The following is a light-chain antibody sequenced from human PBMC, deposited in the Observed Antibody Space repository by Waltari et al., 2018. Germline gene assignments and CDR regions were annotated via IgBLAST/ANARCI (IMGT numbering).Light chain of an antibody. Sequence: EIVLTQSPATLSLSPGQRAALSCRASQDVNEYIAWYQQKPGQPPRLLIYDASKRATGIPDRFSGSGYGTDFTLTISTLEPEDFGVYYCQQRYAFGGGTKVEI. CDR2: DAS. CDR1: QDVNEY. CDR3: QQRYA. V-gene: IGKV3-11*01. J-gene: IGKJ4*01.